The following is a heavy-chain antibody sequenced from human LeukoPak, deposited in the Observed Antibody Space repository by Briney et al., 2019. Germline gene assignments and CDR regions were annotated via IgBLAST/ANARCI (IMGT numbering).Heavy chain of an antibody. J-gene: IGHJ5*02. CDR1: GDSITSYAW. CDR3: ARVISSAWRQNDL. D-gene: IGHD3-22*01. CDR2: IHLNGIT. V-gene: IGHV4-4*02. Sequence: SETLSLTCSVSGDSITSYAWWSWVRQPPGKGLEWIGEIHLNGITNYNPSLKSRVTMSIDKSKNQLSLNLSSVTAADMAVYYCARVISSAWRQNDLWGQGTLVTVSS.